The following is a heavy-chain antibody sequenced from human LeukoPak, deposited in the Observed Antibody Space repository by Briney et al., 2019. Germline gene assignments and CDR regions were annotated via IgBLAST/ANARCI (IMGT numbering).Heavy chain of an antibody. CDR3: ASFVGLHRDGYPHAFDI. Sequence: GASVKVSCKASGGTFSSYAISWVRQAPGQGFEWMGRIIPILGIANYAQKFQGRVTITADKSTSTAYMELSSLRSEDTAVYYCASFVGLHRDGYPHAFDIWGQGTMVTVSS. CDR2: IIPILGIA. J-gene: IGHJ3*02. CDR1: GGTFSSYA. V-gene: IGHV1-69*04. D-gene: IGHD5-24*01.